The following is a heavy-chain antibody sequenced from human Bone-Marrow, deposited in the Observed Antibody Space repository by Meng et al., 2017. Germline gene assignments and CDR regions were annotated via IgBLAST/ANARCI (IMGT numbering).Heavy chain of an antibody. J-gene: IGHJ4*02. D-gene: IGHD1-14*01. V-gene: IGHV3-20*04. CDR3: ARGLRIRAPGRVYDY. Sequence: GESLKISCAASGFTFDDYGMSWVRQAPGKGLEWVSGINWNGGSTGYADSVKGRFTISRDNAKNSLYLQMNSLRAEDTALYYCARGLRIRAPGRVYDYWGQGTLVTVSS. CDR1: GFTFDDYG. CDR2: INWNGGST.